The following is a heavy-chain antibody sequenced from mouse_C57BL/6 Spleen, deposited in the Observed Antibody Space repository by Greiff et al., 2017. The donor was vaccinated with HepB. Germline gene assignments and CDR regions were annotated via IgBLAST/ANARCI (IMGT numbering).Heavy chain of an antibody. V-gene: IGHV5-17*01. Sequence: EVQVVESGGGLVKPGGSLKLSCAASGFTFSDYGMHWVRQAPEEGLEWVAYISSGSSTSYYADTFKGRFTISRDNAKNALFLQMTSLRSEDTAMYYCARHARGRYYGTGWYFDVWGTGTTVTVSS. CDR1: GFTFSDYG. CDR3: ARHARGRYYGTGWYFDV. CDR2: ISSGSSTS. D-gene: IGHD1-1*01. J-gene: IGHJ1*03.